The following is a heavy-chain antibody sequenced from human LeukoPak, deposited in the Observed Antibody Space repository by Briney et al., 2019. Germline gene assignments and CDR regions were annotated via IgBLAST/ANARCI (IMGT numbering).Heavy chain of an antibody. CDR3: ARDQDPLHYDILTGYYSEGGIYDY. J-gene: IGHJ4*02. CDR1: GYTCTGYY. D-gene: IGHD3-9*01. Sequence: ASVKVSCKASGYTCTGYYTHWVRQAPGKGLEWMGRINPNSGGTNYAQKFQGRVTMTRDTSISTAYMELSRLRSDDTAVYYCARDQDPLHYDILTGYYSEGGIYDYWGQGTLVTVSS. V-gene: IGHV1-2*06. CDR2: INPNSGGT.